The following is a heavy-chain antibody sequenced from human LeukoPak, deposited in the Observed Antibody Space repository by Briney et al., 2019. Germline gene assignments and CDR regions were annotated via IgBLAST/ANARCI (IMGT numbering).Heavy chain of an antibody. Sequence: PSETLSLTCTVSGGSISSSSYYWGWIRQPPGKGLEWIGSIYYSGSTYYNPSLKSRVTISVDTSKNQFSLKLSSVTAADTAVYYCATDIVVVPAADGAPWGQGTLVTVSS. CDR3: ATDIVVVPAADGAP. J-gene: IGHJ5*02. V-gene: IGHV4-39*01. CDR1: GGSISSSSYY. CDR2: IYYSGST. D-gene: IGHD2-2*01.